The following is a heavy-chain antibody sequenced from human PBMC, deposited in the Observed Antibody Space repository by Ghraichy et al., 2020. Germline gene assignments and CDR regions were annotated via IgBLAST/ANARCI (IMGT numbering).Heavy chain of an antibody. CDR2: IYTSGST. V-gene: IGHV4-4*07. J-gene: IGHJ6*02. CDR1: GGSFSSYF. Sequence: SETLSLTCTVSGGSFSSYFWSWIRQPAGKGLEWIGRIYTSGSTNYNPSLKSRVTMSVDTSKNQFSLKLSSVTAADTAVYYCAREKDCSSTSCYSWGYHYYGMDVWGQGTTVTVSS. D-gene: IGHD2-2*02. CDR3: AREKDCSSTSCYSWGYHYYGMDV.